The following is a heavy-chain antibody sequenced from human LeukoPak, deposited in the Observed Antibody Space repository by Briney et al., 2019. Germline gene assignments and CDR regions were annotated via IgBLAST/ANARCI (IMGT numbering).Heavy chain of an antibody. Sequence: ASVKVSCKASGYTFTSYDINWVRQATGQGLEWMGWMNPNSGNTGYAQKFQGRVTMTRNTSISTAYMELSSLRSEDTAVYYCANSGSYYPYYYGMDVWGQRTTVTVSS. D-gene: IGHD1-26*01. J-gene: IGHJ6*02. CDR3: ANSGSYYPYYYGMDV. CDR2: MNPNSGNT. CDR1: GYTFTSYD. V-gene: IGHV1-8*01.